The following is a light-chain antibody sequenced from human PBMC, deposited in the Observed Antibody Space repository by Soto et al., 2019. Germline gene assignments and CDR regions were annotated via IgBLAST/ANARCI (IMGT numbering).Light chain of an antibody. V-gene: IGKV3-20*01. J-gene: IGKJ5*01. CDR3: QHYGGSSIT. Sequence: EILLTESPVTMALSPWGTATLACRATQSISSIYLAWYQQRPGQAPRLLIHGASSRATGVPARFSGSGSGTDFTLTISSLEPEDFAVYYCQHYGGSSITFGQGTRLEIK. CDR1: QSISSIY. CDR2: GAS.